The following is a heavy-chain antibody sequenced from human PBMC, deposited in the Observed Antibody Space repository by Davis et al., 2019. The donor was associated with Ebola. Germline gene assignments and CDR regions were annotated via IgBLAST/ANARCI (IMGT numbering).Heavy chain of an antibody. CDR2: INPNSGVA. D-gene: IGHD3-10*01. J-gene: IGHJ3*02. V-gene: IGHV1-2*02. CDR3: ARGFGDVDSFDI. Sequence: ASVKVSCKASGYTFTGYDINWVRQAPGQGLEWMVRINPNSGVANYAQRFQGRVTMTTETSISTAYMDLSSLRSEDTAVYFCARGFGDVDSFDIWGQGTMVTVSS. CDR1: GYTFTGYD.